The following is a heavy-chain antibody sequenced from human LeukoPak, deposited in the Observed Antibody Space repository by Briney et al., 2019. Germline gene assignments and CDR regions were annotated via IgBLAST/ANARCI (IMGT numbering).Heavy chain of an antibody. CDR3: ARDIYSIAE. CDR2: IHSDGGTT. V-gene: IGHV3-74*01. CDR1: GFTFSDYW. Sequence: GGSLRLSCAASGFTFSDYWIHWVRHAPGKGLVWVSLIHSDGGTTNYADSVKGRFTMSRDNAKNMVYLQMNSLRVEDTAVYYWARDIYSIAEWGQGALVTVSS. J-gene: IGHJ4*02. D-gene: IGHD3-3*02.